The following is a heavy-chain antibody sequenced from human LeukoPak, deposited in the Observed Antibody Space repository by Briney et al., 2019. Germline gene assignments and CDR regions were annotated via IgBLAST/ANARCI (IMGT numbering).Heavy chain of an antibody. V-gene: IGHV1-24*01. CDR3: ARANPYASGWWGLTDVGNYHYFGMDV. CDR1: GYTLTELS. CDR2: FDPEDGET. D-gene: IGHD6-19*01. Sequence: GASVKVSCKVSGYTLTELSMHWVRQAPGKGLEWMGGFDPEDGETIYAQKFQGRVTMTEDTSTDTAYMELSSLRSEDTAVYYCARANPYASGWWGLTDVGNYHYFGMDVWGQGTTVTVSS. J-gene: IGHJ6*02.